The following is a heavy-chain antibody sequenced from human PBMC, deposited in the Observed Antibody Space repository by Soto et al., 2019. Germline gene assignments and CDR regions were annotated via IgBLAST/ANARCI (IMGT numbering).Heavy chain of an antibody. V-gene: IGHV3-48*01. D-gene: IGHD3-9*01. CDR2: ISSSSSTI. Sequence: EVQLVESGGGLVQPGGSLRLSCAASGFTFSSYSMNWVRQAPGKGLEWVSYISSSSSTIYYADSVKGRFTISRDNAKNSLYLQMNSLRAEDTAVYYCASPTYYDFLTGYYSGVGYWGQGTLVTVSS. J-gene: IGHJ4*02. CDR3: ASPTYYDFLTGYYSGVGY. CDR1: GFTFSSYS.